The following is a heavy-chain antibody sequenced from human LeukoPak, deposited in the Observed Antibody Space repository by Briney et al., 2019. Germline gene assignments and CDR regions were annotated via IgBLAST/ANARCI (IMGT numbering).Heavy chain of an antibody. CDR3: ARDVGFLEWFYYFDY. J-gene: IGHJ4*02. CDR2: ISAYNGNT. Sequence: ASVKVSCKASGYTFTSYGLSWVRQAPGQGLEWMGWISAYNGNTNYAQKLQGRVTMTTDTSTSTAYMELRSLRSDDTAVYYRARDVGFLEWFYYFDYWGQGTLVTVSS. D-gene: IGHD3-3*01. CDR1: GYTFTSYG. V-gene: IGHV1-18*01.